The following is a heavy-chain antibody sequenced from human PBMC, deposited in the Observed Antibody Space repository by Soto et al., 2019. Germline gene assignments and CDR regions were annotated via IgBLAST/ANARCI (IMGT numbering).Heavy chain of an antibody. V-gene: IGHV3-21*01. J-gene: IGHJ3*02. Sequence: GGSLRLSCAASGFTFSSYSMNWVRQAPGKGPEWVSSISSSSSYIYYADSVKGRFTISRDNAENSLYLQMNSLRAEDSAVYYCARAGSYYHDAFDIWGQGTMVTVSS. D-gene: IGHD1-26*01. CDR2: ISSSSSYI. CDR1: GFTFSSYS. CDR3: ARAGSYYHDAFDI.